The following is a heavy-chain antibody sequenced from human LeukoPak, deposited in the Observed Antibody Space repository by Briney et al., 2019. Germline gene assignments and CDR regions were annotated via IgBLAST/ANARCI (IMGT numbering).Heavy chain of an antibody. V-gene: IGHV3-74*01. CDR3: ARERGGYYYGSGSYQSGY. J-gene: IGHJ4*02. CDR1: GFTFSSYW. Sequence: GGSLRLSCAASGFTFSSYWMHWVRQAPGKGLVWVSRINTDGSSTSYADSVKGRFTISRDNAKNTLYLQMNSLRAEDTAVYYCARERGGYYYGSGSYQSGYWGQGTLVTVSS. D-gene: IGHD3-10*01. CDR2: INTDGSST.